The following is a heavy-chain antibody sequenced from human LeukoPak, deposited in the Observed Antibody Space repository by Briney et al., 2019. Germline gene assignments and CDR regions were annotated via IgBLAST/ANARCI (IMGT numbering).Heavy chain of an antibody. CDR2: IYYSGST. D-gene: IGHD4-17*01. CDR1: GGSISSSSYY. CDR3: ARSEGTVTTH. V-gene: IGHV4-61*01. J-gene: IGHJ4*02. Sequence: SETLSLTCTVSGGSISSSSYYWSWIRQPPGKGLEWIGYIYYSGSTNYNPSLKSRVTISVDTSKNQFSLKLSSVTAADTAVYYCARSEGTVTTHWGQGTLVTVSS.